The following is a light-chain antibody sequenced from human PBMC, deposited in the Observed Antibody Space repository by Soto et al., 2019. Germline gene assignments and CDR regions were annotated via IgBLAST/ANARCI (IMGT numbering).Light chain of an antibody. V-gene: IGKV3-20*01. Sequence: EIVLTQSPGTLYLSPGERATLSCRASQSVTNNYLAWYQQKPGQAPRLLIYGASSRATGIPDRFSGSGSETDFTLTISRLEPEDFAVYYCQQYGSSPETFGQGTKLEIK. CDR3: QQYGSSPET. CDR2: GAS. CDR1: QSVTNNY. J-gene: IGKJ2*01.